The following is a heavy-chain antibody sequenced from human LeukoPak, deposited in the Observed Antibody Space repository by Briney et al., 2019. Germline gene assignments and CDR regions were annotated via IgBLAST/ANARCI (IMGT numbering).Heavy chain of an antibody. CDR1: GFTFSSYG. CDR3: AKDMNYYDSSGYYSPVDY. J-gene: IGHJ4*02. V-gene: IGHV3-30*18. Sequence: GGSLRLSCAAPGFTFSSYGMHWVRQAPGKGLEWVAVISYDGSNKYYADSVKGRFTISRDNSKNTLYLQMNSLRAEDTAVYYCAKDMNYYDSSGYYSPVDYWGQGTLVTVSS. CDR2: ISYDGSNK. D-gene: IGHD3-22*01.